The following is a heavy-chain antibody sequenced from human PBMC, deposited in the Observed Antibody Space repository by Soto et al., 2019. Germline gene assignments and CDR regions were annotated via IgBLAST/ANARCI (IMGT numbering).Heavy chain of an antibody. V-gene: IGHV1-18*01. D-gene: IGHD3-3*01. CDR1: GYTFTSYG. Sequence: QVQLVQSGAEVKKPGASVKVSCKASGYTFTSYGISWVRQAPGQGLEWMGWISAYNGNTNYAQKLQGRVTMTTDTSTSTAYMELRSVRSDDTSVYYCARGCYDFWSGYCPFDSWGQGTLVTVSS. CDR2: ISAYNGNT. CDR3: ARGCYDFWSGYCPFDS. J-gene: IGHJ4*02.